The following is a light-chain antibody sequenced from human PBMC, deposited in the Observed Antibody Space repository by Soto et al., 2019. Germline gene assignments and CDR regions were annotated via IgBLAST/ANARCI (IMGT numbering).Light chain of an antibody. CDR1: SSDVGDYNY. CDR3: SSYTSISTVV. J-gene: IGLJ2*01. V-gene: IGLV2-14*01. CDR2: EVS. Sequence: QSALTQPASVSGSPGQSITISCTGTSSDVGDYNYVSWYQQHPGKAPKVMIYEVSNRPSGVSNRFSGSKSGNTASLTISGLQADDEADYYCSSYTSISTVVFGGGTQLTVL.